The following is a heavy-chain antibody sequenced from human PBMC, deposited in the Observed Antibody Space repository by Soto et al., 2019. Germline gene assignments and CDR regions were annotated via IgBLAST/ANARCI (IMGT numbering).Heavy chain of an antibody. CDR2: ISSSSSTI. V-gene: IGHV3-48*01. Sequence: GGSLRLSCAASGFTFSSYSMNWVCQAPGKGLEWVSYISSSSSTIYYADSVKGRFTISRDNAKNSLYLQMNSLRAEDTAVYYCARGLGYCSGGSCYPLLDAFAIRGQGTMVTVSS. D-gene: IGHD2-15*01. CDR3: ARGLGYCSGGSCYPLLDAFAI. J-gene: IGHJ3*02. CDR1: GFTFSSYS.